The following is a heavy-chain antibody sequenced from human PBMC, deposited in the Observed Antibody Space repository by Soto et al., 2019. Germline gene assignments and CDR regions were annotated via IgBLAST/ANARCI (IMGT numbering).Heavy chain of an antibody. CDR3: ARGENYLGV. Sequence: QVQLVQSGSEVKKPVSSVKVSCKTSRDTFNKYAFNWVRQAPGQGLAWMGWIIPIFSSRNYAEKFQGRVTITADDSTSTAYMELRSLRFEDTAVYYCARGENYLGVWGQGTTVTVSS. CDR1: RDTFNKYA. J-gene: IGHJ6*02. D-gene: IGHD3-10*01. CDR2: IIPIFSSR. V-gene: IGHV1-69*01.